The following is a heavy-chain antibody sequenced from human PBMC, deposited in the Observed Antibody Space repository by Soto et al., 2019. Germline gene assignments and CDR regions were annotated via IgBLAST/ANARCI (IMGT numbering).Heavy chain of an antibody. CDR1: GYTFTSYG. CDR2: ISAYNGNT. J-gene: IGHJ3*02. D-gene: IGHD6-13*01. Sequence: QVQLVQSGAEVKKPGASVKVSCKASGYTFTSYGISWVRQAPGQGLEWMGWISAYNGNTNYAQKLQGRVTMTTDTSTSTAYIEMRRLRSDDTAVYYCARSPRSSWYLGAFDIWGQGTMVTVSS. CDR3: ARSPRSSWYLGAFDI. V-gene: IGHV1-18*01.